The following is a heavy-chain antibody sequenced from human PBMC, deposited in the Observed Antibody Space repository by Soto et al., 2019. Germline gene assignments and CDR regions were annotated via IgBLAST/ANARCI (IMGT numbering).Heavy chain of an antibody. CDR3: AKGVLQFAPTAWVGGDAFDI. D-gene: IGHD1-26*01. Sequence: EVQLLESGGGLVQPGGSLRLSCAASGFTFSSYAMSWVRQAPGKGLEWVSAISGSGGSTYYADSVKGRFTISRDNSKNTLYLQMNSLRAEDTAVYYCAKGVLQFAPTAWVGGDAFDIWGQGTMVTVSS. CDR2: ISGSGGST. J-gene: IGHJ3*02. CDR1: GFTFSSYA. V-gene: IGHV3-23*01.